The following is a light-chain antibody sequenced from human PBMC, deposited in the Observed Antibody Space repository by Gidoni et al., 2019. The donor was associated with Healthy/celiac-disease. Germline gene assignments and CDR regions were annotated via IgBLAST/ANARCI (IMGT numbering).Light chain of an antibody. CDR2: DVS. Sequence: GSPGQSITISCTGTNSDVGGYNYVSWYQQHPGKAPTLMIYDVSNRPSGVSNRFSGSKSGNTASLTISGLQAEDEADYYCSSYTSSSTWVFGGGTKLTVL. CDR3: SSYTSSSTWV. CDR1: NSDVGGYNY. V-gene: IGLV2-14*03. J-gene: IGLJ3*02.